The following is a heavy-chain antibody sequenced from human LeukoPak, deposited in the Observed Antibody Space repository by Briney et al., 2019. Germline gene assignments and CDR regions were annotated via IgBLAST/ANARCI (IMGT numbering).Heavy chain of an antibody. J-gene: IGHJ3*02. D-gene: IGHD3-22*01. Sequence: GRSLRLSCAASGFTFDGYAMHWVRQAPGKGLEWVSGISWNSGSIGYADSVKGRFTISRDNAKNSLYLQMNSLRAEDMALYYCAKDLSPHYYDSSGYYPGAFDIWGQGTMVTVSS. V-gene: IGHV3-9*03. CDR1: GFTFDGYA. CDR3: AKDLSPHYYDSSGYYPGAFDI. CDR2: ISWNSGSI.